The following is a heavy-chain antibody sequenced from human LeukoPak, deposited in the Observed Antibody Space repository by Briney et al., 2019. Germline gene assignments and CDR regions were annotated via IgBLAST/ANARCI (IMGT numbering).Heavy chain of an antibody. CDR1: GFTFIKAW. V-gene: IGHV3-15*01. CDR3: TRAPSVGDYYYYYGMDV. Sequence: GGSLRVSCAASGFTFIKAWMSWVRQAQGKGLEWVGRIKSKTDGGTTDYAAPVKGRFTISRDDSKSIAYLQMNSLKTEDTAVYYCTRAPSVGDYYYYYGMDVWGQGTTVTVSS. CDR2: IKSKTDGGTT. J-gene: IGHJ6*02. D-gene: IGHD3-10*01.